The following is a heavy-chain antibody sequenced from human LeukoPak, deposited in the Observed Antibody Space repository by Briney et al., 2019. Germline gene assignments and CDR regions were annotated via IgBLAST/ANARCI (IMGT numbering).Heavy chain of an antibody. D-gene: IGHD6-19*01. CDR3: ARRVGSSGWLVY. J-gene: IGHJ4*02. CDR1: GYTFTSYG. Sequence: SVKVSCTASGYTFTSYGISWVRQAPGHGLKWMGWIGAYNGNTNYAQKLQGRVTMTTDTSTSTAHMELRSLRSDDTAVYYCARRVGSSGWLVYWGQGTLVTVSS. V-gene: IGHV1-18*01. CDR2: IGAYNGNT.